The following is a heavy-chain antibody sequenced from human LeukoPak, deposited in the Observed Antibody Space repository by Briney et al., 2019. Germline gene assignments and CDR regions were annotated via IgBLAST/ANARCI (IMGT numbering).Heavy chain of an antibody. J-gene: IGHJ3*02. D-gene: IGHD3-9*01. CDR3: ARGGYDILTGYQGAFDI. V-gene: IGHV4-39*07. CDR1: GGSISSSSYY. Sequence: SSETLSLTCTVSGGSISSSSYYWGWIRQPPGKGLEWIGSIYYSGSTYYNPSLKSRVTISVDTSKNQFSLKLSSVTAADTAVYYCARGGYDILTGYQGAFDIWGQGTMVTVSS. CDR2: IYYSGST.